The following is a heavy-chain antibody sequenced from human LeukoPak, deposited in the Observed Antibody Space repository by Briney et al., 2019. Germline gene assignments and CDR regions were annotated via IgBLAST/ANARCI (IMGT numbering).Heavy chain of an antibody. CDR3: ARDLTRTSNWFDP. J-gene: IGHJ5*02. CDR2: IDYSGST. Sequence: SETLSLTCAVSGGSISRYYWTWIRQPPGKGLEWIGYIDYSGSTNYNPSLKSRVTISVDMSKNQFSLKLSSVAAADTAVYYCARDLTRTSNWFDPWGPGTLVTVSS. V-gene: IGHV4-59*01. D-gene: IGHD1-1*01. CDR1: GGSISRYY.